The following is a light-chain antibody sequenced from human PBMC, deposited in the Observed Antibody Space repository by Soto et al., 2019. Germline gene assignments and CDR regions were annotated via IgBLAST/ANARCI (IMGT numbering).Light chain of an antibody. CDR2: GAS. Sequence: DIVMTQSPATLSASPGERATLSCRASQSVSSYLAWYQQKPGQAPRLLIYGASTSATGIPARFSGSGSGTEFTLTISSLQSEDFAVYYCQQYNNWSYTFGQGTKLEIK. J-gene: IGKJ2*01. CDR3: QQYNNWSYT. CDR1: QSVSSY. V-gene: IGKV3D-15*01.